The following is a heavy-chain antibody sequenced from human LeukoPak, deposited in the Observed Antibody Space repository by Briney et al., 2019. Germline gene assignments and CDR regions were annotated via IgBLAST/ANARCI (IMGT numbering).Heavy chain of an antibody. Sequence: GGSLRLSCAASGFTVSRNYMTWVRQAPGKGLEWVSTISDTGDSTYYADSVKGRFTISRDNSENTLYLQMNGLRAEDTAIYFCATGAYCDHWGQGTLVTVSS. J-gene: IGHJ4*02. CDR3: ATGAYCDH. CDR2: ISDTGDST. CDR1: GFTVSRNY. V-gene: IGHV3-23*01.